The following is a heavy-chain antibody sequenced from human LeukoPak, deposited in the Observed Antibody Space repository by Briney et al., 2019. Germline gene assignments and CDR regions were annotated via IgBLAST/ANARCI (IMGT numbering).Heavy chain of an antibody. CDR3: ARERVPAAIFDAFDI. D-gene: IGHD2-2*02. Sequence: GESLKISCKGSGYSFTSYWIGWVRQMPGKGLEWMGIIYPGDSDTRYSPSFQGQVTISAGKSISTAYLQWSSLKASDTAMYYCARERVPAAIFDAFDIWGQGTMVTVSS. CDR1: GYSFTSYW. V-gene: IGHV5-51*01. J-gene: IGHJ3*02. CDR2: IYPGDSDT.